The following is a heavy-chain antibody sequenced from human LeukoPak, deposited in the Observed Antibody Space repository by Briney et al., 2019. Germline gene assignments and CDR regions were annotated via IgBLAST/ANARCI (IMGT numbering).Heavy chain of an antibody. CDR2: ISGSGGSA. Sequence: GGSLRLSCAASGFTFNNYAMSWVRQAPGKGLEWVSAISGSGGSAYYSDSVKGRITISRDNSKKTLFLQMNSLRAEDTAVYYCAKDHYSTTGTSSDDWYFDLWGRGALVTVSS. CDR3: AKDHYSTTGTSSDDWYFDL. V-gene: IGHV3-23*01. J-gene: IGHJ2*01. CDR1: GFTFNNYA. D-gene: IGHD1-1*01.